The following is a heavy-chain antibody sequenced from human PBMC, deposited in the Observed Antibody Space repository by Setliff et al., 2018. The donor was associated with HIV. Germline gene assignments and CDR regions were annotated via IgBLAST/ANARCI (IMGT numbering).Heavy chain of an antibody. Sequence: VSCKASGGTFSSYAINWVRQAPGQGLEWMGGIIPMFGTLNFAQKFQGRVTITTDESTSTAYMELNSLRSEDTAVYYCARGHSHGYGYSGSYGPFDIWGQGTMVTVSS. D-gene: IGHD1-26*01. CDR2: IIPMFGTL. CDR1: GGTFSSYA. J-gene: IGHJ3*02. CDR3: ARGHSHGYGYSGSYGPFDI. V-gene: IGHV1-69*05.